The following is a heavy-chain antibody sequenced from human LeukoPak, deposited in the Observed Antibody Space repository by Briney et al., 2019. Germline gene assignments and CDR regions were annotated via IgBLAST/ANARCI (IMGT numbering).Heavy chain of an antibody. CDR3: AGGGGDYDILTGFDH. CDR1: GGSISSCY. CDR2: IYYSGST. D-gene: IGHD3-9*01. Sequence: PSETLSLTCTVSGGSISSCYWSWIRQPPGKGLEWIGYIYYSGSTNYSPSLKRRVTISVDTSKNQFSLKLSSVTAADTAVYYCAGGGGDYDILTGFDHWGQGTLVTVSS. J-gene: IGHJ4*02. V-gene: IGHV4-59*01.